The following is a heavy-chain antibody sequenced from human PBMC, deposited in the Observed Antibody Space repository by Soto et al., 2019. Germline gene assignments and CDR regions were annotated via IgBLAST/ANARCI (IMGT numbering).Heavy chain of an antibody. D-gene: IGHD3-10*01. CDR3: ARDRGVIENYYYGMDV. V-gene: IGHV4-31*03. CDR1: GGSISSGGYY. Sequence: QVQLQESGPGLVKPSQTLSLTCTVSGGSISSGGYYWSWIRQHPGKGLEWIGYIYYSGSTYYNPSLKSRVNISVDTSKNQFSLKLSSVTAADTAVYYCARDRGVIENYYYGMDVWGQGTTVTVSS. CDR2: IYYSGST. J-gene: IGHJ6*02.